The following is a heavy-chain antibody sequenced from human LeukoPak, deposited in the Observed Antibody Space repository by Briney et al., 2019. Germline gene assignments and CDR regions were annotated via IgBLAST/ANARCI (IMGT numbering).Heavy chain of an antibody. D-gene: IGHD1-26*01. V-gene: IGHV3-15*01. CDR1: GFTFSNAW. J-gene: IGHJ5*02. CDR2: IKSKTDVGTP. Sequence: GGSLRLSCAASGFTFSNAWMSWVRQAPGKGLEWVGHIKSKTDVGTPDYAAPVKGRFTISRDDSKNTVYLQINSLKTEDTAVYYCTTHSSGSYPWGQGTLVTVSS. CDR3: TTHSSGSYP.